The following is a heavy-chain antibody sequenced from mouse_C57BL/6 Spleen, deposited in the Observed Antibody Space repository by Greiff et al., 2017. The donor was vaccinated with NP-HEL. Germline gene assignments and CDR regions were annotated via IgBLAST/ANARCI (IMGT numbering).Heavy chain of an antibody. Sequence: QVQLQQSGAELVRPGTSVKVSCKASGYAFTNYLIEWVKQRPGQGLEWIGVINPGSGGTNYNEKFKGKATLTADKSSSTAYMQLSSLTSEDSAVYVWARAPSYDYYAMDYWGQGTSVTVSS. J-gene: IGHJ4*01. CDR1: GYAFTNYL. CDR3: ARAPSYDYYAMDY. V-gene: IGHV1-54*01. CDR2: INPGSGGT. D-gene: IGHD6-1*01.